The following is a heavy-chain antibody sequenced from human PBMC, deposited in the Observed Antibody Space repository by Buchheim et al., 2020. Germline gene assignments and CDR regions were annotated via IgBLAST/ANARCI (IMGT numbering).Heavy chain of an antibody. CDR1: GFTFSNYD. CDR2: IDTTGDT. J-gene: IGHJ6*02. V-gene: IGHV3-13*01. CDR3: ARGFYGMDV. Sequence: EVQLVESGGGLVQPGGSLRLSCVASGFTFSNYDMHWVRQVTGKGLEWVSVIDTTGDTYYAGSVQGRFTISRDSAKNSFYLQMNSLRAGDTAVYYCARGFYGMDVWGQGTT.